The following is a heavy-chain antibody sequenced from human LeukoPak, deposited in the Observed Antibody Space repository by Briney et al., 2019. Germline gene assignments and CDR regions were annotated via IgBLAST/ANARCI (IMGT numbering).Heavy chain of an antibody. Sequence: EASVKVSCKASGYTFSTYYMNWVRQAPGQGLEWMGLINPSGGNTNYAQKFQGRVTMTRDTSTTTVYMELSSLGSEDTAVYYCARVGVEYSSSWSWFDPWGQGTLVTVSS. V-gene: IGHV1-46*01. J-gene: IGHJ5*02. D-gene: IGHD6-6*01. CDR2: INPSGGNT. CDR3: ARVGVEYSSSWSWFDP. CDR1: GYTFSTYY.